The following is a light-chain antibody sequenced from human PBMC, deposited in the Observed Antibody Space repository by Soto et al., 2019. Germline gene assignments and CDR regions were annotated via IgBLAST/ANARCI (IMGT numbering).Light chain of an antibody. CDR1: QSVSSSY. J-gene: IGKJ4*01. Sequence: EIVLTQSPGTLSLSPVERATLSGMASQSVSSSYLAWYQQKPGQAPRLLIYGASSRATGIPDRFSGSGSGTDFTLTISRLEPEDFAVYYCQQYGSSPPLTFGGGTKVDIK. V-gene: IGKV3-20*01. CDR3: QQYGSSPPLT. CDR2: GAS.